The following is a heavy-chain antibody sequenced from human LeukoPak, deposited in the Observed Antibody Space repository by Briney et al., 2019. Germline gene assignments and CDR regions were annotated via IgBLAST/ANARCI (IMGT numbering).Heavy chain of an antibody. D-gene: IGHD3-16*02. Sequence: ASVKVSCKVSGYTLTELSMHWVRQAPGKGLEWMGGFDPEDGETIYAQKFQGRVTMTEDTSTDTAYMELSSLRSEDTAVYYCFMITFGGVIDSNAFDYWGQGTLVTVSS. CDR3: FMITFGGVIDSNAFDY. V-gene: IGHV1-24*01. J-gene: IGHJ4*02. CDR1: GYTLTELS. CDR2: FDPEDGET.